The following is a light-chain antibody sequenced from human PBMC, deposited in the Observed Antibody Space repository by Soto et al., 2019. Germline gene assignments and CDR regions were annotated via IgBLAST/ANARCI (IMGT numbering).Light chain of an antibody. Sequence: QSVLTQPRSVSGSPGQSVSISCTGTSSDVGGYKYVSWYQQHPGKAPKVMIYDVSKRPSGVPDRFSGSKSGNTASLTISGLQAEDEADYYCCSYAGSRVIFSGGTKLTVL. CDR2: DVS. CDR3: CSYAGSRVI. V-gene: IGLV2-11*01. J-gene: IGLJ2*01. CDR1: SSDVGGYKY.